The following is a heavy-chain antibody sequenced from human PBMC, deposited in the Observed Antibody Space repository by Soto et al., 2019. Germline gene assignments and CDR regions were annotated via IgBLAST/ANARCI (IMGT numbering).Heavy chain of an antibody. Sequence: GASVKVSCKASGGTFSSYAISWVRQAPGQGLEWMGGIIPIFGTANYAQKFQGRVTITADKSTSTAYVELSSLRSEDTAVYYCARAGIAARPVGLPRWYISLDYWGQGTLVTVSS. D-gene: IGHD6-6*01. J-gene: IGHJ4*02. CDR1: GGTFSSYA. V-gene: IGHV1-69*06. CDR2: IIPIFGTA. CDR3: ARAGIAARPVGLPRWYISLDY.